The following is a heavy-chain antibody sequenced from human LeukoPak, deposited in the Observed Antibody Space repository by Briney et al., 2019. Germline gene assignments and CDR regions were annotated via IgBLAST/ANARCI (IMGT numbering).Heavy chain of an antibody. CDR3: ASRIWMETTFHYYYYMDV. D-gene: IGHD2/OR15-2a*01. CDR1: GFIFSTYW. V-gene: IGHV3-74*01. J-gene: IGHJ6*03. CDR2: IKTDGTTK. Sequence: QPGESLRLSCTGSGFIFSTYWMHWVRQAPGKGLVWVSRIKTDGTTKYYADSVKGRFAVSRDNAKNTLYLQMNSLRAEDTAVYYCASRIWMETTFHYYYYMDVWGKGTTVTVSS.